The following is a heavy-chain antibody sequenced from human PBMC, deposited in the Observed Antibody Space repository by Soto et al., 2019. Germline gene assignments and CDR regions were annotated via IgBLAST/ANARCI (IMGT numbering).Heavy chain of an antibody. CDR1: GYTFTSYD. Sequence: QVQLVQSGAEVKKPGASVKISCKASGYTFTSYDINWVRQATGQGLEWMGWMNPNSGNTGYAQKFQGRVTMTRNTSLSTAYMELSSLRSEDTPVYYCARGINYYDSGDDAFDIWGQGTMVTVSS. CDR2: MNPNSGNT. CDR3: ARGINYYDSGDDAFDI. D-gene: IGHD3-10*01. V-gene: IGHV1-8*01. J-gene: IGHJ3*02.